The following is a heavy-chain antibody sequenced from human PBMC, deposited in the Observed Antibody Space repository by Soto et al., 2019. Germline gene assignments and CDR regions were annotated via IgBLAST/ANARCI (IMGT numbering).Heavy chain of an antibody. CDR1: GGTFRRYG. V-gene: IGHV1-69*12. Sequence: QVQLVQSGAEVKKPGSSVKVSCKASGGTFRRYGMSWVRQAPGQGLEWMGGIIPIFGTANYAQKFQGRVTITADESTITAYMELSSLRSADTAVYYCALTREYYYYGMDVWGQGTTVTVSS. J-gene: IGHJ6*02. CDR3: ALTREYYYYGMDV. CDR2: IIPIFGTA.